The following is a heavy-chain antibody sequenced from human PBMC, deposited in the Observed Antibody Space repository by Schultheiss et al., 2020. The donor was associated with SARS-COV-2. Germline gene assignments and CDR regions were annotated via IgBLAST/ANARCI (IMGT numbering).Heavy chain of an antibody. J-gene: IGHJ4*02. V-gene: IGHV4-59*12. CDR2: IYYSGST. D-gene: IGHD4-17*01. Sequence: SETLSLTCTVSGGSISSYYWSWIRQPPGKGLEWIGYIYYSGSTNYNPSLKSRVTMSVDTSKNQFSLKLSSVTAADTAVYYCARTTVTTFGGYYFDYWGQGTLFTVSS. CDR1: GGSISSYY. CDR3: ARTTVTTFGGYYFDY.